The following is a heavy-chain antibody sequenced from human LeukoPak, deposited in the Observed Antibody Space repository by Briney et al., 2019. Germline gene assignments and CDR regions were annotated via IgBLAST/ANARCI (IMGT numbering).Heavy chain of an antibody. V-gene: IGHV3-74*01. J-gene: IGHJ4*02. CDR1: GFTFSSYW. CDR3: ARDREGDYGGNSAFDY. Sequence: GGSLRLSCAASGFTFSSYWMHWVRQVPGKGLVWVSRINSDASSTNYADSVKGRFTISRDNAKNTLYLQMNSLRAEDTAVYYCARDREGDYGGNSAFDYWGQGTLVTVSS. CDR2: INSDASST. D-gene: IGHD4-23*01.